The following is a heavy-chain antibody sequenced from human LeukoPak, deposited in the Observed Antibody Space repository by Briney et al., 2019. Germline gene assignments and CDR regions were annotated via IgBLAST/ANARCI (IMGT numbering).Heavy chain of an antibody. CDR1: GFTFSSYA. D-gene: IGHD6-19*01. CDR2: LSGSGGST. CDR3: AKDLSGYSSGWYIYYMDV. Sequence: GGSLRLSCAASGFTFSSYAMSWVRQAPGKGLEWVSALSGSGGSTYYTDSVKGRFTIFRDNSKDTLYLQMNSLRAEDTGVYYCAKDLSGYSSGWYIYYMDVWGKGTTVTVSS. J-gene: IGHJ6*03. V-gene: IGHV3-23*01.